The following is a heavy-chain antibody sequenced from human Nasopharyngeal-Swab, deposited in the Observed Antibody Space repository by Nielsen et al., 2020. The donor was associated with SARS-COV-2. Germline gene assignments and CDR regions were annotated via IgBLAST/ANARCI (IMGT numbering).Heavy chain of an antibody. Sequence: VRQAPGKGLEWVSSISSSSSYIYYADSVKGRFTISRDNAKNSLYLQMNSLRAEDTAVYYCAKDLGWHYYFDYWGQGTLVTVSS. D-gene: IGHD6-19*01. CDR2: ISSSSSYI. CDR3: AKDLGWHYYFDY. V-gene: IGHV3-21*01. J-gene: IGHJ4*02.